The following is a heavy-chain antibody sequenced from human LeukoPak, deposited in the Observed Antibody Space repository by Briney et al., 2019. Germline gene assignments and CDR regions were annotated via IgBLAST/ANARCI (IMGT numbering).Heavy chain of an antibody. CDR1: GFTFDDYA. D-gene: IGHD6-19*01. CDR3: AKDTPGAYSSGWYPNFDY. Sequence: PGGSLRLSCAASGFTFDDYAMHWVRQAPGKGLEWVSGISWNSGSIGYADSVKGRFTISRDNSKNTLYLQMNSLRAEDTAVYYCAKDTPGAYSSGWYPNFDYWGQGTLVTVSS. J-gene: IGHJ4*02. V-gene: IGHV3-9*01. CDR2: ISWNSGSI.